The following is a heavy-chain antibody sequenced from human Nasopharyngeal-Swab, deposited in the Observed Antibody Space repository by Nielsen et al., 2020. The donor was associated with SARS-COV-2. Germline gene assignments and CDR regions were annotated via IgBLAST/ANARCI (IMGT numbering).Heavy chain of an antibody. CDR2: IDYSGNT. D-gene: IGHD5-18*01. CDR1: GGSISNSYY. V-gene: IGHV4-39*07. CDR3: ARVDTYGPELKGAFDI. Sequence: SETLSLTCTVSGGSISNSYYWGWIRQPPGRGLEWIGSIDYSGNTDYNLSLKSRVTISVDTSKNQFSLRLSSVTAADMAIYYCARVDTYGPELKGAFDIWGQGTVVTVSS. J-gene: IGHJ3*02.